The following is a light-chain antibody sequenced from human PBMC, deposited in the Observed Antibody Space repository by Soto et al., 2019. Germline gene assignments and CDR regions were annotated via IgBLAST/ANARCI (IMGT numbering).Light chain of an antibody. CDR3: SSYTSSSTRV. CDR2: DVS. J-gene: IGLJ1*01. CDR1: SSDVGNYNY. Sequence: QSALTQPASVSGSPGQSITISCTGTSSDVGNYNYVSWYQQHPGKAPKLMIYDVSNRPSGVSNRFSGCKSGNTASLTISGLQAEDEAEYYCSSYTSSSTRVFGTWTKLTVL. V-gene: IGLV2-14*01.